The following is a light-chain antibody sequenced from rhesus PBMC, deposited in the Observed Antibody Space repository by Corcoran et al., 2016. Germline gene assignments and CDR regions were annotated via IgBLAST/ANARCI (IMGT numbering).Light chain of an antibody. CDR3: QQDYSWPLT. J-gene: IGKJ4*01. CDR2: GAS. Sequence: EIVMTQSPATLSLSPGERATLSCRASQSVSSNLAWYQQKPGQAPKLLIYGASSRATGSPDRFSGSGAGTEFTLLISSREPEDVGVYYCQQDYSWPLTFGGGTKVELK. CDR1: QSVSSN. V-gene: IGKV3-42*01.